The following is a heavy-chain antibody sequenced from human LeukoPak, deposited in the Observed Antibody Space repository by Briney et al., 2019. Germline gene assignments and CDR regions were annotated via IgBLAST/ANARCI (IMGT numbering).Heavy chain of an antibody. Sequence: PSETLSLTCTVPGGSISSYYWSWIRQPPGKGLEWIGYIYYSGSTNYNPSLKSRVTISVDTSKNQFSLKLSSVTAADTAVYYCARLRVLLWFGELLPSYFDYWGQGTLVTVSS. V-gene: IGHV4-59*08. D-gene: IGHD3-10*01. CDR2: IYYSGST. J-gene: IGHJ4*02. CDR3: ARLRVLLWFGELLPSYFDY. CDR1: GGSISSYY.